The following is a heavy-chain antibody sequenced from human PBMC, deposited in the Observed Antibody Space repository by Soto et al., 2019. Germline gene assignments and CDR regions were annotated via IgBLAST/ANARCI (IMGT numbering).Heavy chain of an antibody. V-gene: IGHV1-58*01. J-gene: IGHJ3*01. Sequence: SVKVSCKTSGFLFSSSAVHWVRHSRGQHLEWIGWIVVGSGDTDYAHSFQDRVTITRDMSTNTAYMKLSSLRSEDTAIYYCAPTRLSGFSLWGQGTMVTVSS. CDR1: GFLFSSSA. D-gene: IGHD5-12*01. CDR3: APTRLSGFSL. CDR2: IVVGSGDT.